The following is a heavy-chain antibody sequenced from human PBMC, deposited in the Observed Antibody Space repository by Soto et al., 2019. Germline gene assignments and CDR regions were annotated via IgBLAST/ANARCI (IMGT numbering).Heavy chain of an antibody. CDR3: ARDGDSPYYYYGIDV. CDR2: ISSTSTYI. V-gene: IGHV3-21*01. J-gene: IGHJ6*02. Sequence: EVQLVESGGGLVKPGGSLRLSCAASGFTFSSYSMNWVRQAPGKGLEWVSSISSTSTYIYYADSVKGRFTIPRDNAKNSLYLQMNSLRAEDTAVYYCARDGDSPYYYYGIDVWGQGTTVTGSS. D-gene: IGHD7-27*01. CDR1: GFTFSSYS.